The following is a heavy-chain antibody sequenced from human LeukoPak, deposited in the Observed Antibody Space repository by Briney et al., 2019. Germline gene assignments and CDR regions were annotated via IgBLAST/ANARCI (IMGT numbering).Heavy chain of an antibody. V-gene: IGHV1-69*05. CDR2: IIPIFGTA. J-gene: IGHJ4*02. Sequence: SVKVSCKASGGTFSSYAISWVRQAPGQGLEWMGRIIPIFGTANYAQKFQGRVTITTDESTSTAYMELSSLRSEDTAVYYCARQGISTTQLLAYWGQGTLVTVSS. CDR3: ARQGISTTQLLAY. CDR1: GGTFSSYA. D-gene: IGHD2-2*01.